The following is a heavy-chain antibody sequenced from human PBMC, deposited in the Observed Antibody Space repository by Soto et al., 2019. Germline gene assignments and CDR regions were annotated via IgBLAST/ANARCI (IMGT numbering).Heavy chain of an antibody. CDR1: GASISRTGFH. J-gene: IGHJ4*02. CDR2: IYEGETT. D-gene: IGHD3-10*01. V-gene: IGHV4-39*01. CDR3: ARRGSGHTCDY. Sequence: QLQLQESGPGLVKPSETLSLTCAVSGASISRTGFHWGWIRPPPGQGREWIGSIYEGETTFYNSSLKSRVTISADTSKNHFSLKLRSVTAADTAVYYCARRGSGHTCDYWGQGTLVTVSS.